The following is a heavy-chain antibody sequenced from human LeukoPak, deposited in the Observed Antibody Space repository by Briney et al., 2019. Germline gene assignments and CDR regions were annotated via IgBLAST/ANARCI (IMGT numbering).Heavy chain of an antibody. D-gene: IGHD3-22*01. CDR2: IYYSGST. J-gene: IGHJ4*02. CDR1: GGPISRGGYY. V-gene: IGHV4-31*03. Sequence: SETLSLTCTVSGGPISRGGYYWSWIRQHPGTGLEWIGYIYYSGSTYYNPSLKRRVTISVDTSKNQFSLKLGSVTAADTAVYYCAREGGRSSGYYYYFDYWGQGTLVTVSS. CDR3: AREGGRSSGYYYYFDY.